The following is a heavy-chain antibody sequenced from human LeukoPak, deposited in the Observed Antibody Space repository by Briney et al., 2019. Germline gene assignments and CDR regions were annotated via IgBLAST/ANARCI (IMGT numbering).Heavy chain of an antibody. CDR2: VISTNATT. CDR3: ARGSVVSMTPLYFFDL. V-gene: IGHV1-69*01. D-gene: IGHD3-16*01. CDR1: GGSIGRNG. J-gene: IGHJ4*02. Sequence: SVKVSCKVSGGSIGRNGISWVRQAPGQGLEWMGGVISTNATTIYADKFRGRVTITADESTSTAYMELRNLRSEDTAFYFCARGSVVSMTPLYFFDLWGQGTLVTVSS.